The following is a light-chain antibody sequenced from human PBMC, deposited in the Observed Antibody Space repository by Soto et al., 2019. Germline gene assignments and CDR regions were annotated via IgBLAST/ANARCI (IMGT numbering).Light chain of an antibody. Sequence: QSALTQPRSVSGSPGQSVTISCTGTSSDVGGYNYVSWYQQHPGKAPKLMIYDVSKRPSGVPDRFSGSKSGNTASLTISGLQAEDEADYYCCSYAGSYTFLLVFGGGTKVTVL. CDR3: CSYAGSYTFLLV. V-gene: IGLV2-11*01. CDR2: DVS. J-gene: IGLJ2*01. CDR1: SSDVGGYNY.